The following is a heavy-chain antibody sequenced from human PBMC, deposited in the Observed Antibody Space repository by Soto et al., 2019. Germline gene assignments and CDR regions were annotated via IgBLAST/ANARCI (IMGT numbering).Heavy chain of an antibody. D-gene: IGHD3-22*01. CDR1: GGTFSSYA. Sequence: GASVKVSCKASGGTFSSYAISWVRQAPGQGLEWMGGIIPIFGTANYAQKFQGRVTITADESTSTAYMELSSLRSEDTAVYYCARDGGLGSSGYHYFDYWGQGTLVTVSS. CDR2: IIPIFGTA. CDR3: ARDGGLGSSGYHYFDY. J-gene: IGHJ4*02. V-gene: IGHV1-69*13.